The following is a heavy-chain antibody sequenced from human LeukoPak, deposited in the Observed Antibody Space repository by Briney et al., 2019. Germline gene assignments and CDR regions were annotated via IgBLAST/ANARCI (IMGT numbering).Heavy chain of an antibody. J-gene: IGHJ4*02. D-gene: IGHD4-4*01. Sequence: SETLSLTCTVSGGSISSYYWSWIRQPPGKGLEWIGYIYYSGSTNYNPSLKSRVTISVDTSKNQFSLKLSSVTAADTAVYYCARGPYSNYYRFDYWGQGTLVTVSS. CDR3: ARGPYSNYYRFDY. CDR2: IYYSGST. V-gene: IGHV4-59*12. CDR1: GGSISSYY.